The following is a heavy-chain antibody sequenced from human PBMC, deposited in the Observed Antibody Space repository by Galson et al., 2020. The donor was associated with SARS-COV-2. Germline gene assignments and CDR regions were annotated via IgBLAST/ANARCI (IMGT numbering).Heavy chain of an antibody. CDR2: IYYSGST. V-gene: IGHV4-39*01. CDR1: GGSISSSSYY. CDR3: ARRSDYDMLTDAFDI. D-gene: IGHD3-9*01. J-gene: IGHJ3*02. Sequence: SETLSLTCTVSGGSISSSSYYWGWIRQPPGKGLEWIGSIYYSGSTYYNPSLKSRVTISVDTSKNQFSLKLSSVTAADTAVYYCARRSDYDMLTDAFDIWGQGTMVTVSS.